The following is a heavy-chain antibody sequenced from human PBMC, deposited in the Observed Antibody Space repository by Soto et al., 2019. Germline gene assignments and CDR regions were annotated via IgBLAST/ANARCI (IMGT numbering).Heavy chain of an antibody. Sequence: PSETLSLTCTVSGGSINDYYWSWIRQPPGKGLEWIGQIFYTGSTNYNPSLKSRVTISVDRSKNQFSLRLRSVTAADTAVYYCARDSLPLNTYYDLWSAIKGSWYDPSGQRTLVLVSS. D-gene: IGHD3-3*01. V-gene: IGHV4-59*12. CDR1: GGSINDYY. CDR2: IFYTGST. J-gene: IGHJ5*02. CDR3: ARDSLPLNTYYDLWSAIKGSWYDP.